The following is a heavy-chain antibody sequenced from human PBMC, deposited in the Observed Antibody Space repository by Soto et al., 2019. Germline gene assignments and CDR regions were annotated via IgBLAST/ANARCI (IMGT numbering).Heavy chain of an antibody. D-gene: IGHD2-15*01. CDR1: GFTFTSYG. Sequence: HPGGSLRLSCTASGFTFTSYGMGWVRQAPGKGLQWVSTIRGDGGQTHYTDSVKGRFSISRDNSKNTVYLQMDSLRAEDTAMYFCARDVGLDSDDFFAYWGQGTQVPVSS. CDR3: ARDVGLDSDDFFAY. V-gene: IGHV3-23*01. J-gene: IGHJ4*02. CDR2: IRGDGGQT.